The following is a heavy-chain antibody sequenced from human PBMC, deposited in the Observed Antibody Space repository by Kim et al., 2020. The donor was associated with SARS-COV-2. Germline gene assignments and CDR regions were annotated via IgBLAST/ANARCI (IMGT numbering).Heavy chain of an antibody. V-gene: IGHV4-61*02. D-gene: IGHD3-10*01. CDR2: IYTSGST. CDR3: ARDLGYYGSFVDY. J-gene: IGHJ4*02. Sequence: SETLSLTCTVSGGSISSGSYYWSWIRQPAGKGLEWIGRIYTSGSTNYNPSLKSRVTISVDTSKNQFSLKLSSVTAADTAVYYCARDLGYYGSFVDYWGQGTLVTVSS. CDR1: GGSISSGSYY.